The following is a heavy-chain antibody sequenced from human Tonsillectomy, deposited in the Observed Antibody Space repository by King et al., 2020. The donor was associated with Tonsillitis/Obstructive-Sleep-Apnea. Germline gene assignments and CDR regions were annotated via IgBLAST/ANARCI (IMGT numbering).Heavy chain of an antibody. V-gene: IGHV4-34*01. Sequence: HVQLQQWGAGLLKPSETLSLTCAIYGGSFSDYYWSWIRQPPGKRLEWLGEINHGGSTNYNPSLKSRVTISVDTSKNQFSLKLSSVTAADTAVDYCARGGVVTSGDGLEVGGQGTTVTVTS. J-gene: IGHJ6*02. CDR3: ARGGVVTSGDGLEV. CDR1: GGSFSDYY. CDR2: INHGGST. D-gene: IGHD4-23*01.